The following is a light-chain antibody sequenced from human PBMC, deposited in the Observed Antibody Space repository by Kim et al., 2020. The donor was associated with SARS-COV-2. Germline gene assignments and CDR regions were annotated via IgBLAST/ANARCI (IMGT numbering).Light chain of an antibody. CDR3: QAWGSSTFV. CDR2: RDN. Sequence: VALGQTARSTCGGTDIGGYNVHWYQQKPGQAPVLVIYRDNNRPSGIPERFSGSNSGNTATLTISRAQAGDEADYYCQAWGSSTFVFGSGTKVTVL. CDR1: DIGGYN. V-gene: IGLV3-9*01. J-gene: IGLJ1*01.